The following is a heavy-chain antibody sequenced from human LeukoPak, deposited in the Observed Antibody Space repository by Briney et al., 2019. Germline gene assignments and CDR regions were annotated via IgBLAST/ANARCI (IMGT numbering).Heavy chain of an antibody. D-gene: IGHD3-10*01. CDR1: GGSISSYY. V-gene: IGHV4-59*01. CDR2: IYYSGST. Sequence: SETLSLTCTVSGGSISSYYWSWVRQPPGKGLEWIGYIYYSGSTNYNPSLESRVTISVDTSKNQFSLKLSSVTAADTAVYYCAGGFGELSYWGQGTLVTVSS. J-gene: IGHJ4*02. CDR3: AGGFGELSY.